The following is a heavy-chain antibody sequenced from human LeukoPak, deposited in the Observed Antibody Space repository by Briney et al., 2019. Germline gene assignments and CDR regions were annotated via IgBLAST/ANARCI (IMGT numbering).Heavy chain of an antibody. CDR1: GFTFSTCW. CDR2: INQDGSEK. Sequence: PGGSLRLSCTASGFTFSTCWMTWVRQAPGKGLEWVANINQDGSEKNYVDSVKGRFTISRDNAKNSLYLQMNSLRAEDTAVYYCARNMGDYWGQGTLVTVSS. V-gene: IGHV3-7*04. D-gene: IGHD2/OR15-2a*01. J-gene: IGHJ4*02. CDR3: ARNMGDY.